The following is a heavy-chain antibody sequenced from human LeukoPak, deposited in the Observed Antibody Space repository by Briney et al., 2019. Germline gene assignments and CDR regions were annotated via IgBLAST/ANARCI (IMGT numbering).Heavy chain of an antibody. V-gene: IGHV3-53*01. CDR2: IYSGGST. J-gene: IGHJ3*02. Sequence: GGSLRLSCAASGFTVSSNYMSWVRQAPGKGLEWVSVIYSGGSTYYADSVKGRFTISRDNSKNTLYLQMNSLRAEDTAVYYCARYCSSTSCYGAFDIWGQGTMVTVSS. CDR3: ARYCSSTSCYGAFDI. D-gene: IGHD2-2*01. CDR1: GFTVSSNY.